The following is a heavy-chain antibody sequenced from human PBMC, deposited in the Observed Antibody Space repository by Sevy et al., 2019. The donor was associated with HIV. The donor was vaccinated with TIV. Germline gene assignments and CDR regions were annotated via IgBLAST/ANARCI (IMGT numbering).Heavy chain of an antibody. V-gene: IGHV3-21*01. CDR3: ARERKVATYYYYYMDV. D-gene: IGHD5-12*01. CDR2: ISSSSSYI. Sequence: GSLRLSCAASGFTFSSYSMNWVRQAPGKGLEWVSSISSSSSYIYYADSVKGRFTISRDNAKNSLYLQMNSLRAEDTAVYYCARERKVATYYYYYMDVWGKGTTVTVSS. J-gene: IGHJ6*03. CDR1: GFTFSSYS.